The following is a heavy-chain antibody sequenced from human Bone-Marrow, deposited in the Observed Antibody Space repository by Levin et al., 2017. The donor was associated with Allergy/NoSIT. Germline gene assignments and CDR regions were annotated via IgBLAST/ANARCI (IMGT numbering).Heavy chain of an antibody. D-gene: IGHD3-10*01. Sequence: AGGSLRLSCVGAGFTFRYYAMSWVRQAPGQGLEWVSSIRDDGTATYYVDSVRGRFTISRDNSKNTLYLQMNSLRAEDTALYYCSRDLNYGSGAYFNPSPWGQGTLVTVSS. CDR1: GFTFRYYA. V-gene: IGHV3-23*01. CDR2: IRDDGTAT. J-gene: IGHJ5*02. CDR3: SRDLNYGSGAYFNPSP.